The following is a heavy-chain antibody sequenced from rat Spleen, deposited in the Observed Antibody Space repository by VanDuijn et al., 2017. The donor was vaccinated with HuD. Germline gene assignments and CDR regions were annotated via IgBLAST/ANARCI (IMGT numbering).Heavy chain of an antibody. CDR2: ISSGGST. D-gene: IGHD1-2*01. V-gene: IGHV2S12*01. Sequence: QVQLKESGPGLVQPSQTLSLTCTVSGFSLTSYHVSWVRQPPGKGLEWIAAISSGGSTYYNSALKSRLIISRDTSTSQVFLKMNSLQTDDTAIYFCTRFYYSSPFAYWGQGTLVTVSS. CDR3: TRFYYSSPFAY. CDR1: GFSLTSYH. J-gene: IGHJ3*01.